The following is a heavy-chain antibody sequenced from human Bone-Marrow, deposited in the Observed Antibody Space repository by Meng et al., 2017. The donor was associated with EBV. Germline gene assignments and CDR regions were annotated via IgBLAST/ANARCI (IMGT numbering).Heavy chain of an antibody. CDR1: GGSLSGFS. V-gene: IGHV4-34*01. CDR2: IKHSGST. CDR3: ARATGGSTGYFR. J-gene: IGHJ4*02. Sequence: QQWGAGLLKPSEPLSLTCGVNGGSLSGFSWSWIRQAPGKGLEWIGEIKHSGSTNYNPSLKNRVTISVDPSKNQFSLRLSSVTAADTAVYYCARATGGSTGYFRWGQGTLVTVSS. D-gene: IGHD3-9*01.